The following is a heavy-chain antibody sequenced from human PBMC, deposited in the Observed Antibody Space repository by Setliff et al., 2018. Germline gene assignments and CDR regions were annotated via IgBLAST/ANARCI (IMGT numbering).Heavy chain of an antibody. CDR2: ISGYNGNT. D-gene: IGHD5-18*01. V-gene: IGHV1-18*01. CDR3: ATFRGYTYGYDYWGGVVVGAPTGIDIPNPFQSLP. Sequence: SVKVSCKASGFTFKTYSFSWIRQAPGQGLEWVGWISGYNGNTIYAQNFQGRVTMTTDASTNTAYMELRSLGSDDTAVYYCATFRGYTYGYDYWGGVVVGAPTGIDIPNPFQSLPWG. J-gene: IGHJ5*02. CDR1: GFTFKTYS.